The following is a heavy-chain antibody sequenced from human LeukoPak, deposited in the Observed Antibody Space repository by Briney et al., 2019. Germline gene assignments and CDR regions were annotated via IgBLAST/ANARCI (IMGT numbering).Heavy chain of an antibody. CDR3: ARGGPGMDV. J-gene: IGHJ6*02. V-gene: IGHV4-59*12. Sequence: PSETLSLTCTVSGGSISNYYWSWIRQPPGQGLEWIRYIYYSGSTNYNPSLKSRVTISVDTSKNQFSLKLNSVTPEDTAVYYCARGGPGMDVWGQGTTVTVSS. CDR2: IYYSGST. CDR1: GGSISNYY.